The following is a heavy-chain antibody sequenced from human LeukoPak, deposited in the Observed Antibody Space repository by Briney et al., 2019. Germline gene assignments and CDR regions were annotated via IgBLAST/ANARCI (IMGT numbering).Heavy chain of an antibody. CDR2: ISAFTGDT. J-gene: IGHJ5*02. V-gene: IGHV1-18*01. Sequence: GASVKVSCKASGYTFSGFNINWVRQAPGQGLEWMGWISAFTGDTNYAQNFQGRVTMTIDTSKTTDYMELRSLTSDDTAVYYCAGDFCSNGVCSWFDPWGRGTLVTVSS. D-gene: IGHD2-8*01. CDR1: GYTFSGFN. CDR3: AGDFCSNGVCSWFDP.